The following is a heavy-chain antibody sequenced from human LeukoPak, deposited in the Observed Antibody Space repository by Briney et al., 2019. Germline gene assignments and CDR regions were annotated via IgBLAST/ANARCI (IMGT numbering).Heavy chain of an antibody. CDR1: GFTFRDHD. J-gene: IGHJ4*02. V-gene: IGHV3-21*01. Sequence: GGSLRLSCAASGFTFRDHDMNWVRQAPGKGLEWVSSVSRSSRFIFYADSVQGRFTISRDDAKDSLFLQMNSLRAEDTAVYYCARVSDAFDYFFDSWGQGTLVTVSS. CDR3: ARVSDAFDYFFDS. CDR2: VSRSSRFI. D-gene: IGHD5-12*01.